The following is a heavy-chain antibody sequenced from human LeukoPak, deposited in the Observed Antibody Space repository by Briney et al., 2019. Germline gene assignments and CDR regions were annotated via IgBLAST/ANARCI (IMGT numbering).Heavy chain of an antibody. CDR2: IYYSGST. Sequence: SETLSLTRTVSGGSISSGGYYWSWIRQHPGKGLEWIGYIYYSGSTYYNPSLKSRVTISVDTSKNQFSLKLSSVTAADTAVYYCARDRQRGDIRIWGQGTMVTVSS. CDR1: GGSISSGGYY. J-gene: IGHJ3*02. V-gene: IGHV4-31*03. D-gene: IGHD2-15*01. CDR3: ARDRQRGDIRI.